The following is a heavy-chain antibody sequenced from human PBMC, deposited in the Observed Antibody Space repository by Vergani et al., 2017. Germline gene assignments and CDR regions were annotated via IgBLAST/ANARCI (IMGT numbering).Heavy chain of an antibody. CDR3: AKKGGSLYYYGVDV. Sequence: QVQLVESGGGVVQPGRSLRLSCAASGFTFNPYGMHWVRQAPGKGLEWVAVTWYDGNNKQYADSVKGRFTISRDNSKDTLFLQMNGLRPEDTGTYFCAKKGGSLYYYGVDVWGQGTTITVSS. D-gene: IGHD1-26*01. J-gene: IGHJ6*02. CDR2: TWYDGNNK. V-gene: IGHV3-33*06. CDR1: GFTFNPYG.